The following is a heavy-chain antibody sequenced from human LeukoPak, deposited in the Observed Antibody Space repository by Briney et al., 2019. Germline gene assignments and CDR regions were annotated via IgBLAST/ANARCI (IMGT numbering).Heavy chain of an antibody. V-gene: IGHV3-23*01. CDR2: ISGGGGLT. D-gene: IGHD6-19*01. CDR1: GFTFSNSA. J-gene: IGHJ4*02. CDR3: ARFLTVAVVPQRVDC. Sequence: GGSLRLSCGASGFTFSNSAMSWVRQAPGKGLEWVAVISGGGGLTYYADSVKGRFTISRDNSKNTLYLQMNSLRADDTAVYYCARFLTVAVVPQRVDCWGQGTLVTVSS.